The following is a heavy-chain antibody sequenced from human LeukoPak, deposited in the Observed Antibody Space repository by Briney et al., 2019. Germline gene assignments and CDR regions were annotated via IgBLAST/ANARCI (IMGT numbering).Heavy chain of an antibody. CDR3: ALGLLLDY. D-gene: IGHD3-22*01. CDR2: IYYSGST. V-gene: IGHV4-39*01. Sequence: PSETLSLTCTVSGGSISSSIYYWGWIRQPPGKGLEWIGSIYYSGSTYYNPSLKSRVTISVDTSKNQFSLKLSSVTAADTAVYYCALGLLLDYWGQGTLVTVSS. CDR1: GGSISSSIYY. J-gene: IGHJ4*02.